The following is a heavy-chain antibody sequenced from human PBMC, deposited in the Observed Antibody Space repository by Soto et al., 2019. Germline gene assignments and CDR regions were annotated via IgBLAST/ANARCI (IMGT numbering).Heavy chain of an antibody. CDR1: GGSISSGGYY. CDR3: ARDPNAERFHEAFDI. D-gene: IGHD1-1*01. V-gene: IGHV4-31*03. Sequence: SETLSLTCTVSGGSISSGGYYWSWIRQHPGKGLEWIGYIYYSGSTYYNPSLTSRVTIPVDTSKNQFSLRLSSVTAADTAVYYCARDPNAERFHEAFDIWGQGTMVTVSS. J-gene: IGHJ3*02. CDR2: IYYSGST.